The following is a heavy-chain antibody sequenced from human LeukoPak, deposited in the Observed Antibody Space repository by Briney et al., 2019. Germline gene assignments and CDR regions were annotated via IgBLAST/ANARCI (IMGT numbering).Heavy chain of an antibody. J-gene: IGHJ4*02. CDR2: IYYSGST. CDR3: AREEYSPGAVDY. V-gene: IGHV4-39*02. CDR1: GGSISSISYY. D-gene: IGHD6-6*01. Sequence: SETLSLTCSVSGGSISSISYYWCWIRQPPGKGLEWIGSIYYSGSTYYHPSLKSRVTISVDTSKHHFSLKVSSVTAADTAVYYCAREEYSPGAVDYWGQGSLVTVSS.